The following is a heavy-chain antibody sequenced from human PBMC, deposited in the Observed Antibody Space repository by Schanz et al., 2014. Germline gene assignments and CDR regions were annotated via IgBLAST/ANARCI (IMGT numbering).Heavy chain of an antibody. CDR2: SKADGGTT. CDR3: TTHGLGYYFDY. D-gene: IGHD3-10*01. CDR1: GFTFSNAW. V-gene: IGHV3-15*01. J-gene: IGHJ4*02. Sequence: EVQLLESGGGLVKPGGSLSLSCAASGFTFSNAWMKSKADGGTTDYPAPVKGRFIISRDDSKNTLYLQMNSLKTEDTAVYYCTTHGLGYYFDYWGQGTLVPVSS.